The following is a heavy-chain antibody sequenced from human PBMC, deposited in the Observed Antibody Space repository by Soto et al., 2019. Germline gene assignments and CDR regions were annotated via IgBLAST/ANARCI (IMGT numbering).Heavy chain of an antibody. Sequence: SETLSLTCTVSGGSISSSSYYWGWIRQPPGKGLEWIGSIYYSGSTYYNPSLKSRVTISVDTSKNQFSLKLSSVTAADTAVYYCARPLYDSSGYYILFDPWGQGTLVTVSS. D-gene: IGHD3-22*01. J-gene: IGHJ5*02. CDR3: ARPLYDSSGYYILFDP. V-gene: IGHV4-39*01. CDR1: GGSISSSSYY. CDR2: IYYSGST.